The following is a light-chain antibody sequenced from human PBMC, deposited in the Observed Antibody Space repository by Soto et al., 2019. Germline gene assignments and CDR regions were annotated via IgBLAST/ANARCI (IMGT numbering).Light chain of an antibody. J-gene: IGKJ1*01. Sequence: IQLTQSPAYLSAHAGDRGTVTCRASQSISTYLNWYQQRPGKAPNLLIYAASNMQSGVPSRFSGNGSGTDFALTISSLQPGDFATYYCQQSYNTPQTFGQGTEVDIK. CDR1: QSISTY. V-gene: IGKV1-39*01. CDR2: AAS. CDR3: QQSYNTPQT.